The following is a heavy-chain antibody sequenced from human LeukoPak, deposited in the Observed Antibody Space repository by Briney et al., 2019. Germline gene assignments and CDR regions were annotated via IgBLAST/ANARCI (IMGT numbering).Heavy chain of an antibody. CDR3: AREENISGWSPA. CDR1: GGTFSSYA. CDR2: IIPIFGTA. V-gene: IGHV1-69*13. J-gene: IGHJ5*02. D-gene: IGHD6-19*01. Sequence: SVKVSSKASGGTFSSYAISWVRQAPGQGLEWMGGIIPIFGTANYAQKFQGRVTITADESTSTAYMELSSLRSEDTAVYYCAREENISGWSPAWGQGTLVTVSS.